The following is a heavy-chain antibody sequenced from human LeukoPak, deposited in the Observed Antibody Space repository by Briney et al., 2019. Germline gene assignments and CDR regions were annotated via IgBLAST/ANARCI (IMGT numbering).Heavy chain of an antibody. V-gene: IGHV3-23*01. CDR3: AKDPGDY. CDR1: GFIFRNYA. J-gene: IGHJ4*02. CDR2: ITGIGDTT. Sequence: WASLRLSCAASGFIFRNYAVSWVRQAPGKGLEWVSAITGIGDTTYYADSVKGRFTVSRDNSKNTLYVEMNTLRAEDTAVYYCAKDPGDYWGQGTLVTVSS.